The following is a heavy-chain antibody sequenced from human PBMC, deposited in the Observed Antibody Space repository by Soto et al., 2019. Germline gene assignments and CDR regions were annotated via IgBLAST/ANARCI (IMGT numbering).Heavy chain of an antibody. D-gene: IGHD2-15*01. CDR3: ARVSSSIVVVPDYGMDG. CDR1: GYTFISHG. V-gene: IGHV1-18*04. CDR2: ISGKNGNT. Sequence: QVQLVQSGVEVKKPGASVKVSCKASGYTFISHGISWVRQAPGQGLEWMGWISGKNGNTNYAQELQGRVTLTTDTSTSTAYMELRSLRSDDTAVYYCARVSSSIVVVPDYGMDGWGQGTTVTVSS. J-gene: IGHJ6*02.